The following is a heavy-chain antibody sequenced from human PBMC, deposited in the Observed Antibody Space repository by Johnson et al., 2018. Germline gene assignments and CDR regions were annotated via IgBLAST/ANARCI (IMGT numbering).Heavy chain of an antibody. D-gene: IGHD3-10*01. V-gene: IGHV1-69*01. CDR3: ASGITMVRGVIIYCYYMDV. CDR2: IIPIFGTA. J-gene: IGHJ6*03. CDR1: GGTFSSYA. Sequence: QVQLVESGAEVKKPGSSVKVSCKASGGTFSSYAISWVRQAPGQGLEWMGGIIPIFGTANYAQKFQGRVTITADESTSTAYMELSSLRSEDTAVYYCASGITMVRGVIIYCYYMDVWGKGTTVTVSS.